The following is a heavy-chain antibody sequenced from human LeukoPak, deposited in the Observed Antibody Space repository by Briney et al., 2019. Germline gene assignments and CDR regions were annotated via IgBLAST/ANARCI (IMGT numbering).Heavy chain of an antibody. V-gene: IGHV4-39*01. Sequence: SETLSLTCAVYGGSFSGYYWGWIRQPPGKGLEWIGSIYYGGSTYYNPSLKSRVTISVDTSMNQFSLKLSFVTTADTAVYYCARALGYCSGGSCTRGYNWFDPWGQGTLVTVPS. D-gene: IGHD2-15*01. J-gene: IGHJ5*02. CDR1: GGSFSGYY. CDR3: ARALGYCSGGSCTRGYNWFDP. CDR2: IYYGGST.